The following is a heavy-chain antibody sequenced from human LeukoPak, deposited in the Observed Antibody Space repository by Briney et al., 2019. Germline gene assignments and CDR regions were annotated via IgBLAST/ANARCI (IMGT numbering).Heavy chain of an antibody. CDR3: AKGPWRGGYSYYFDY. V-gene: IGHV3-30*18. D-gene: IGHD4-23*01. J-gene: IGHJ4*02. CDR2: ISYDGSNK. CDR1: GFTFSSYG. Sequence: PGGSLRLSCAASGFTFSSYGMHWVRQAPGKGLEWVAVISYDGSNKYYADSVKGRFTISRDNSKNTLYLQMNGLRAEDTAVYYCAKGPWRGGYSYYFDYWGQGTLVTVSS.